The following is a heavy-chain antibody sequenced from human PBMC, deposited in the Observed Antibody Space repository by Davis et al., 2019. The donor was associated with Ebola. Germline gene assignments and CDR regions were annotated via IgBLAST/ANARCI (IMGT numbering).Heavy chain of an antibody. V-gene: IGHV3-48*02. D-gene: IGHD6-6*01. CDR2: IKSSGETT. CDR1: GFTFSSYS. Sequence: GESLKISCAASGFTFSSYSMNWVRQAPGKGLEWVSYIKSSGETTYYADSVKGRFTISRDNAKNSLFLQMNSLRDEDTAVYYCARSSIAARPGYYYGMDVWGQGTTVTVSS. J-gene: IGHJ6*02. CDR3: ARSSIAARPGYYYGMDV.